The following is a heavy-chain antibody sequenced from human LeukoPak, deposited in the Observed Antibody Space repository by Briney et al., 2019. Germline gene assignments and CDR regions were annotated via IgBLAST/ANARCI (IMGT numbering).Heavy chain of an antibody. D-gene: IGHD6-19*01. J-gene: IGHJ5*02. CDR3: ARDAISGWGT. CDR1: GYTFTGYY. V-gene: IGHV1-18*04. Sequence: ASVKVSCKASGYTFTGYYMHWVRQAPGQGLEWMGWISAYNGNTNYAQKLQGRVTMTTDTSTSTAYMELRSLRSDDTAVYYCARDAISGWGTWDQGTLVTVSS. CDR2: ISAYNGNT.